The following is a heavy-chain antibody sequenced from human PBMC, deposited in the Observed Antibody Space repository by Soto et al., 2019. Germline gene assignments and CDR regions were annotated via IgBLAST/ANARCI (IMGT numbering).Heavy chain of an antibody. Sequence: SETLSLTCAVYGGSFSGYYWSWIRQPPGKGLEWIGEINRSGSTNYNPSLKSRVTISVDTSKNQFSLKLSSVTAADTAVYYCARHRYSGYDFDYWGQGTLVTVSS. CDR2: INRSGST. J-gene: IGHJ4*02. V-gene: IGHV4-34*01. D-gene: IGHD5-12*01. CDR3: ARHRYSGYDFDY. CDR1: GGSFSGYY.